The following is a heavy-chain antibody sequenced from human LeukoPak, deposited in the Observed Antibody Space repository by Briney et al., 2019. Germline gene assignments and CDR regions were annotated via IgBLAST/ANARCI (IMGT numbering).Heavy chain of an antibody. Sequence: PGGSLRLSCAASGFSFTSFWMTWVRQAPGKGLEWVANINQDGSEIYSVASVKGRFTISRDNAKNSVYLQMNSLRPEDTGVYYCARDRVTMIAWGQGTQVTVPP. J-gene: IGHJ5*02. CDR1: GFSFTSFW. CDR2: INQDGSEI. V-gene: IGHV3-7*01. CDR3: ARDRVTMIA. D-gene: IGHD3-22*01.